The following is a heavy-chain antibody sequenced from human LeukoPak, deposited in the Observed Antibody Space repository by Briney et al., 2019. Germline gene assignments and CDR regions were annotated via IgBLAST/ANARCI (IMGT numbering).Heavy chain of an antibody. Sequence: PGGSLRLSCSASGFTFSSYGMHWVRQAPGKGLEGVAVIWYDGSNKYYADSVKGRFTISRDNSKNTLYLQMNSLRAEDTAVYYCARDGWYSSVFYYYYMDVWGKGTTVTVSS. CDR3: ARDGWYSSVFYYYYMDV. D-gene: IGHD6-19*01. CDR1: GFTFSSYG. CDR2: IWYDGSNK. V-gene: IGHV3-33*01. J-gene: IGHJ6*03.